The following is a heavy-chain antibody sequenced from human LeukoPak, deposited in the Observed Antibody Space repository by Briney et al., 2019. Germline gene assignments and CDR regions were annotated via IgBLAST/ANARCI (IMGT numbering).Heavy chain of an antibody. J-gene: IGHJ3*02. V-gene: IGHV3-23*01. CDR1: GFTFSSYA. Sequence: GGSLRLSCAASGFTFSSYAMSWVRQAPGKGLEWVSAISGSGGSTYYADSVKGRFTISRDNSKNTLYLQTNSLRAEDTAVYYCAKDLRVVVAADDAFDIWGQGTMVTVSS. CDR2: ISGSGGST. D-gene: IGHD2-15*01. CDR3: AKDLRVVVAADDAFDI.